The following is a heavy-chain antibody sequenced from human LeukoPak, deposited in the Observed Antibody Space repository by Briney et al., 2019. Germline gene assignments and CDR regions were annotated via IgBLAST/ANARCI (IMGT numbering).Heavy chain of an antibody. J-gene: IGHJ6*03. CDR2: ISSSSSFI. CDR3: ARDGRTYYQYYMDV. CDR1: GFTFDDYG. V-gene: IGHV3-21*01. D-gene: IGHD3/OR15-3a*01. Sequence: PGGSLRLSCAASGFTFDDYGMSWVRQAPGKGLEWVPSISSSSSFIYYADSVKGRFTISRDNAKNSLYLQMNSLRAEDTAVYYCARDGRTYYQYYMDVWGKGTTVTVSS.